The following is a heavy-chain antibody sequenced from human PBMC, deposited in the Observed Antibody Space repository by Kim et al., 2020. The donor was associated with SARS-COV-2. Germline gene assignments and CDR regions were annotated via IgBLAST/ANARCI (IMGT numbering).Heavy chain of an antibody. J-gene: IGHJ5*02. Sequence: SETLSLTCTVSGGSVSSGSYYWNWIRQPPGKGLEWIGYMYYSGSTNYNPSLKSRVTISVDTSKNQFSLKLSSVTAADTAVYYCARITGNYDRWFDPWGQGTLVTVSP. V-gene: IGHV4-61*01. CDR2: MYYSGST. CDR1: GGSVSSGSYY. CDR3: ARITGNYDRWFDP. D-gene: IGHD1-7*01.